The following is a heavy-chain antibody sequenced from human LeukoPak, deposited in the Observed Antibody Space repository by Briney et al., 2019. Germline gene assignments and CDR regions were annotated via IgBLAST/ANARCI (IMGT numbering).Heavy chain of an antibody. CDR1: GYSFTSYW. D-gene: IGHD2-2*01. CDR3: ARGIVVVPAAISQWYFDL. V-gene: IGHV5-51*01. Sequence: GESLKISCKGSGYSFTSYWIGWVRQMPGKGLEWMGIIYPGDSDTRYSPSFQGQVTISAGKSISTAYLQWSSLKASDTAMYYCARGIVVVPAAISQWYFDLWGRGTLVTVSS. J-gene: IGHJ2*01. CDR2: IYPGDSDT.